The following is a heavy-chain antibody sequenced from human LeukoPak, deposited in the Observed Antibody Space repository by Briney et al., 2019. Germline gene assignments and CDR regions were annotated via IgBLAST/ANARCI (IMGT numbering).Heavy chain of an antibody. Sequence: ASVKVSCKASGYTFTSHDINWVRQATGQGLEWMGWMNPKSGNTGYAQKFQGRVTMTTDTSTNTTYMELRSLRSDDTAVYYCARDGRFGELFDYWGQGTLVTVSS. V-gene: IGHV1-8*01. CDR1: GYTFTSHD. CDR3: ARDGRFGELFDY. CDR2: MNPKSGNT. D-gene: IGHD3-10*01. J-gene: IGHJ4*02.